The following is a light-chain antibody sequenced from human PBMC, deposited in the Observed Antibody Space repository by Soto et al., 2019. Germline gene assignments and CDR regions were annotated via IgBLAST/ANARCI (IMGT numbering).Light chain of an antibody. V-gene: IGLV2-14*01. CDR2: EVS. J-gene: IGLJ3*02. Sequence: QSALTQPASVSGSPGQSITISCTGTSSDVGGYNYVSWYQQHPGKAPKLMIYEVSNRPSGVSNRFSGSKSGNTASLTISGLRAEDEADYYCSSYTSSSTRVFAGGTKLTV. CDR1: SSDVGGYNY. CDR3: SSYTSSSTRV.